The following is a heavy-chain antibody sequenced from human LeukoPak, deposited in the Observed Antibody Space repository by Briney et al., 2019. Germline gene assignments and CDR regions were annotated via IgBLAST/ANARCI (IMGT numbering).Heavy chain of an antibody. CDR3: AIRFRRVVPAGGAFDI. CDR1: GGTFSSYA. J-gene: IGHJ3*02. Sequence: SSVKVSCKASGGTFSSYAISWVRHAPGQGLEWMGGIIPIFGTANYAQKFQGRVTITADKSTSTAYMELSSLRSEDTAVYYCAIRFRRVVPAGGAFDIWGQGTMVTVSS. D-gene: IGHD2-2*01. V-gene: IGHV1-69*06. CDR2: IIPIFGTA.